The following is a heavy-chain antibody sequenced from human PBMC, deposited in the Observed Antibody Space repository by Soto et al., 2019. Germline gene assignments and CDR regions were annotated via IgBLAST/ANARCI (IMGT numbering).Heavy chain of an antibody. CDR3: AREGVITIFGVVITPDGGMDV. J-gene: IGHJ6*02. V-gene: IGHV4-59*12. CDR1: GGSISSYY. CDR2: IYYSGST. D-gene: IGHD3-3*01. Sequence: PSETLSLTCTFSGGSISSYYWSWIRQPPGKGLEWIGYIYYSGSTNYNPSLKSRVTISVDTSKNQFSLKLSSVTAADTAVYYCAREGVITIFGVVITPDGGMDVWGQGTTVTVSS.